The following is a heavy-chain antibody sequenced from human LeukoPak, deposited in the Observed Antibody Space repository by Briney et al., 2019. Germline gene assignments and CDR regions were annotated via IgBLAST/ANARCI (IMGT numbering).Heavy chain of an antibody. CDR3: ARGPSIIVGAMGFAFDI. J-gene: IGHJ3*02. V-gene: IGHV3-13*01. D-gene: IGHD1-26*01. CDR2: IGTAGDT. Sequence: GGSLRLSCAASGFTFSSYDMHWVRQAPGKGLEWVSAIGTAGDTYYPGSVKGRFTISRENAKNSMYLQMNSLRAGDTAVYYCARGPSIIVGAMGFAFDIWGQGTMVTVSS. CDR1: GFTFSSYD.